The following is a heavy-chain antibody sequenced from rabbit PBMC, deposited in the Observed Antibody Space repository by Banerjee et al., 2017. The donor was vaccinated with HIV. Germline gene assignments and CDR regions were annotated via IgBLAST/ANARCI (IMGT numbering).Heavy chain of an antibody. Sequence: QEQLVESGGGLVQPTGSLTLTCKASGFSFGDRDVMCWVRQAPGKGLEWIACINAATGKPVYATWAKGRFTISRTASTTVTLRMTSLTAADRAAYFCARDLVGVIGWNFYLWGQGTRVTVS. J-gene: IGHJ3*01. CDR3: ARDLVGVIGWNFYL. V-gene: IGHV1S45*01. CDR1: GFSFGDRDV. CDR2: INAATGKP. D-gene: IGHD1-1*01.